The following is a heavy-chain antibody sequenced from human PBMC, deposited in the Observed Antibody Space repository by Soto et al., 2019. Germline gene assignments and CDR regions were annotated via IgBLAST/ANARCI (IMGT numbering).Heavy chain of an antibody. CDR1: GSSISSSSCY. V-gene: IGHV4-39*01. Sequence: PAETLSLTCTVSGSSISSSSCYLGWIRQPPGKGLEWIGSIYNSGSTYYNPSLKSRVTISVDTSKNQFSLKLSSVTAADTAVHCCARRLTCPFYWVNPCGQGSLLTVS. J-gene: IGHJ5*02. D-gene: IGHD7-27*01. CDR2: IYNSGST. CDR3: ARRLTCPFYWVNP.